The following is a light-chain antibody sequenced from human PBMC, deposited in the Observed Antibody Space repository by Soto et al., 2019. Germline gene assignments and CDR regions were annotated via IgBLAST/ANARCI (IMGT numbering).Light chain of an antibody. CDR1: QFVSSTY. CDR3: KQYALXPFT. CDR2: GSS. V-gene: IGKV3-20*01. Sequence: EVVFTQSPGTLSLSPGAIATLSCRAIQFVSSTYLAWYQQRPGQAPRLLIYGSSSRATGIPDRLSGGGYETDLTLTISRLESEDSAVYYSKQYALXPFTCGGWTKV. J-gene: IGKJ4*01.